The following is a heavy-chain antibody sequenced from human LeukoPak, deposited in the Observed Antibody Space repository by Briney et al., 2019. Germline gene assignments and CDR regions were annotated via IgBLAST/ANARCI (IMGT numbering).Heavy chain of an antibody. D-gene: IGHD3-22*01. V-gene: IGHV3-11*01. CDR1: GGSFSGYY. CDR2: ISSSGSTI. Sequence: PSETLSLTCAVYGGSFSGYYWSWIRQAPGKGLEWVSYISSSGSTIYYADSVKGRFTISRDNAKNSLYLQMNSLRAEDTAVYYCARGDSSGYHNWFDPWGQGTLVTVSS. J-gene: IGHJ5*02. CDR3: ARGDSSGYHNWFDP.